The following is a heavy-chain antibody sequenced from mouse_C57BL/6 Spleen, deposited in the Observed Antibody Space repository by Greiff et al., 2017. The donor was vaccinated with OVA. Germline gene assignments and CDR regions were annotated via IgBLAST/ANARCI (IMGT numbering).Heavy chain of an antibody. V-gene: IGHV14-2*01. J-gene: IGHJ4*01. CDR3: ARSRTAVVGDY. Sequence: VHVKQSGAELVKPGASVKLSCTASGFNIKDYYMHWVKQRTEQGLAWIGRIDPEDGETKYAPKFQGKATITADTSSNTAYLQLSSRTSEDTAVYYCARSRTAVVGDYWGQGTSVTVSS. D-gene: IGHD1-1*01. CDR2: IDPEDGET. CDR1: GFNIKDYY.